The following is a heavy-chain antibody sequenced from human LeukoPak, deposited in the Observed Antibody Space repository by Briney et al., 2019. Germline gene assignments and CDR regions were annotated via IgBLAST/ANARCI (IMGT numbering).Heavy chain of an antibody. D-gene: IGHD3-10*01. CDR1: GGSISSGDYY. CDR2: IYYSGSA. CDR3: AGISMTMLRGVDGPPGN. J-gene: IGHJ4*02. Sequence: SQTLSLTCTVSGGSISSGDYYWSWIRQPPGKGLEWIGYIYYSGSAYYNPSLKSRVTISLDTSNNQFSLKLNSVTAADTAVYYCAGISMTMLRGVDGPPGNWGPGTLVTVSS. V-gene: IGHV4-30-4*01.